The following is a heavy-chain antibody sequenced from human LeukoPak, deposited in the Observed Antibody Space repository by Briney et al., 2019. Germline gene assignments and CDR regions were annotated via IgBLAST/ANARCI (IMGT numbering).Heavy chain of an antibody. D-gene: IGHD3-9*01. V-gene: IGHV4-34*01. Sequence: PSETLSLTCAVYGGSFSGYYWSWIRQPPGKGLEWIGEINHSGSTNYNPSLKSRVTISVDTSKNQFSLKLSSVTAADTAVYYCARYRAGYYIDRYFDYWGQGTLVTVSS. CDR2: INHSGST. CDR3: ARYRAGYYIDRYFDY. CDR1: GGSFSGYY. J-gene: IGHJ4*02.